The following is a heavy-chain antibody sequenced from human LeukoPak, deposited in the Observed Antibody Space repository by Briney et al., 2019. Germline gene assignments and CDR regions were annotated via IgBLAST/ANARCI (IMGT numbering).Heavy chain of an antibody. J-gene: IGHJ4*02. CDR2: INPNGITT. CDR3: ARDFAGDRDY. CDR1: GFIFRNYW. Sequence: SGGSLRLSCAASGFIFRNYWMHWVRQAPGKGLVWVACINPNGITTTYTDSVKGRFTISRDNAKNTLYLQMNSLRAEDTAVYYCARDFAGDRDYWGQGTLVTVSS. D-gene: IGHD4-17*01. V-gene: IGHV3-74*01.